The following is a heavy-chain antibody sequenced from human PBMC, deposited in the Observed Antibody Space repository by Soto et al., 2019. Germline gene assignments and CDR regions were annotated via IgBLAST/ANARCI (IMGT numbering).Heavy chain of an antibody. CDR3: ARGIVVVPAEGYYFDY. CDR2: ISSSSSYI. CDR1: GFTFSSYS. V-gene: IGHV3-21*01. D-gene: IGHD2-2*01. Sequence: EVQLVESGGGLVKPGGSLRLSCAASGFTFSSYSMNWVRQAPGKGLEWVSSISSSSSYIYYADSVKGRLTISRDNAKNSLYLQMNSLRAEDTAVYYCARGIVVVPAEGYYFDYWGQGTLVTVSS. J-gene: IGHJ4*02.